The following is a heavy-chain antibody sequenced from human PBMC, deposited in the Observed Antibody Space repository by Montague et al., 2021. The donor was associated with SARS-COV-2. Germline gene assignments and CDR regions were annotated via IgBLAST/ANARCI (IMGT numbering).Heavy chain of an antibody. V-gene: IGHV3-53*01. CDR1: GFTVSSNY. Sequence: SLRLSCAASGFTVSSNYMTWVRRAPGKGLEWVSVIYSGGTTSYADSVKGRFTISRDNSENTLNLQMNSLRAEDTAVYYCARESGWFLEEHYFDYWGQGTLVTVSS. D-gene: IGHD6-19*01. CDR3: ARESGWFLEEHYFDY. J-gene: IGHJ4*02. CDR2: IYSGGTT.